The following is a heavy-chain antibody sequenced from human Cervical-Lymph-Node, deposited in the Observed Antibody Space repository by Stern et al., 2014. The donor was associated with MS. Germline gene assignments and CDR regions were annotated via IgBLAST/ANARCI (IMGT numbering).Heavy chain of an antibody. V-gene: IGHV1-69*01. CDR3: ARDGFDSGSALAF. D-gene: IGHD6-19*01. J-gene: IGHJ4*02. CDR1: GGIFISST. Sequence: VQLEESGAEFKKPGSSVQVSCTTSGGIFISSTITWGRQVPGQGLEWMGDISPGLDSVDYAQEFQGRFTLTADDSTNTVYMELTSLQSGDTAMYYCARDGFDSGSALAFWGQGTLVTVSS. CDR2: ISPGLDSV.